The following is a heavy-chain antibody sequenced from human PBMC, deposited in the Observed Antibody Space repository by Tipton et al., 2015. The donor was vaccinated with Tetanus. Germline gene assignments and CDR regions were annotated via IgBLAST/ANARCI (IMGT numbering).Heavy chain of an antibody. CDR2: ASYSGSS. J-gene: IGHJ5*02. V-gene: IGHV4-61*08. Sequence: GLVKPSETLSLSCTVSGGSVNSGGYYWSWIRQPPGKGLEWIGYASYSGSSNYNPSLKSRVIISIDASKNQFSLKLSSVTAADTAMYYCVRSSPIRVADKWGVDWFDPWGQGTLVTVSS. CDR1: GGSVNSGGYY. CDR3: VRSSPIRVADKWGVDWFDP. D-gene: IGHD6-19*01.